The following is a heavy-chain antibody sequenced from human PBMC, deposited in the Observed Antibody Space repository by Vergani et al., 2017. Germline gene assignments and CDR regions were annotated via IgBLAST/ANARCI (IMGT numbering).Heavy chain of an antibody. CDR1: GGSISSYY. V-gene: IGHV4-59*01. Sequence: QVQLPESGPGLVKPSETLSLPCTVSGGSISSYYWSWIRQPPGKGLEWIGYIYYSWSTNYNPSLKSRVTISVDTSKNQFSLKLSSVTAADTAVYYCARGFSYYYDSSGYDVHWYFDLWGRGTLVTVSS. CDR2: IYYSWST. D-gene: IGHD3-22*01. CDR3: ARGFSYYYDSSGYDVHWYFDL. J-gene: IGHJ2*01.